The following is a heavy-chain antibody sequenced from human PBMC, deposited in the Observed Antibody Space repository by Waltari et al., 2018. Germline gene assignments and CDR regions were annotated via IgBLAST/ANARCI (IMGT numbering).Heavy chain of an antibody. J-gene: IGHJ3*01. Sequence: QVQLQESGPGLVRPSETLSLTCTVSAGYIDNHYWTWIRQTPGKGLEWIWYIHRSGATKYNPSLRSRVTISVDTSKNHFSLRLTSVTAADTAVYYCARDTPLPGAPTGGPDALDVWGLGTLVTVSS. V-gene: IGHV4-4*08. CDR1: AGYIDNHY. CDR3: ARDTPLPGAPTGGPDALDV. CDR2: IHRSGAT. D-gene: IGHD1-26*01.